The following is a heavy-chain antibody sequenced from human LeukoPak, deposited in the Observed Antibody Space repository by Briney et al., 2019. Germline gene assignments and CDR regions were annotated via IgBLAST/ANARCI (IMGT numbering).Heavy chain of an antibody. CDR3: SKGLGSTLTNIDF. J-gene: IGHJ4*02. D-gene: IGHD4-11*01. Sequence: GGSLRLSCAASGFAFSSFGMTWVRQSPGKGLEWVSSVSDSGVNTYYAGSVRGRFTVSRDNFKNILYLQMNSLTVEDTAFYYCSKGLGSTLTNIDFWGQGALVTVSS. CDR1: GFAFSSFG. CDR2: VSDSGVNT. V-gene: IGHV3-23*01.